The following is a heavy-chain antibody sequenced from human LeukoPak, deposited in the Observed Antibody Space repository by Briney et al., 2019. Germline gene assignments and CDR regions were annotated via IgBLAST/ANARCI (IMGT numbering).Heavy chain of an antibody. CDR2: IYTNRTT. CDR3: ARGSFLEWNNWFDP. CDR1: AGSISHYY. J-gene: IGHJ5*02. Sequence: PSETLSLTCSVSAGSISHYYWNWIRQPAGKGLGWIGRIYTNRTTNYNPSLKSRVTVSIDTSKSEFSLRLKSVTATATAMSYCARGSFLEWNNWFDPWGQGTLVIVSS. D-gene: IGHD3-3*02. V-gene: IGHV4-4*07.